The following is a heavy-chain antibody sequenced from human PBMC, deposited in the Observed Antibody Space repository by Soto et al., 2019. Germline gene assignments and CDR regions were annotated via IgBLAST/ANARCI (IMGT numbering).Heavy chain of an antibody. Sequence: GGSLRLSCAASGFTFSSYWMSWVRQAPGKGLEWVANIKQDGSEKYYVDSVKGRFTVSRDNAKNSLYLQMNSLRAEDTAVYYCAREDYENAFDIWGQGTVVTVSS. V-gene: IGHV3-7*01. D-gene: IGHD4-17*01. CDR1: GFTFSSYW. J-gene: IGHJ3*02. CDR3: AREDYENAFDI. CDR2: IKQDGSEK.